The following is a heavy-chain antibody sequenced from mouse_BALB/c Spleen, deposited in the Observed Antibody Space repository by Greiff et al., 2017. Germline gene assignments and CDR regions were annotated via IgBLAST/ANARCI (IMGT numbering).Heavy chain of an antibody. CDR3: ARGRRYDGGDYFDY. CDR1: GFTFSSYA. CDR2: ISSGGST. J-gene: IGHJ2*01. Sequence: EVNLVESGGGLVKPGGSLKLSCAASGFTFSSYAMSWVRQTPEKRLEWVASISSGGSTYYPDSVKGRFTISRDNARNILYLQMSSLRSEDTAMYYCARGRRYDGGDYFDYWGQGTTLTVSS. V-gene: IGHV5-6-5*01. D-gene: IGHD2-14*01.